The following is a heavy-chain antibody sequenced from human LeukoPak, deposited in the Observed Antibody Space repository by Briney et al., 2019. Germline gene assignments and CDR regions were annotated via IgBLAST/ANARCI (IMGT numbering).Heavy chain of an antibody. V-gene: IGHV4-4*07. CDR2: IYTSGST. J-gene: IGHJ6*02. Sequence: SETLSLTCTVSGGSISNYYWSWIRQPAGKGLEWIGRIYTSGSTNYNPSLKGRVTMSVDTSKNQFSLKLSSVTAADTAVYYCARDCSSTSCYYHYGMDVWGQGTTVTVSS. CDR1: GGSISNYY. CDR3: ARDCSSTSCYYHYGMDV. D-gene: IGHD2-2*01.